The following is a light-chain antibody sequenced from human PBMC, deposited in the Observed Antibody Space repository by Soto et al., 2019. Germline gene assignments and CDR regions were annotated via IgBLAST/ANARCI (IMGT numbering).Light chain of an antibody. Sequence: IVLTLYPATLSLSRGKRATLSCRASQSINRHLAWYRQKPGQAPRLLIYGASTRATGIPARFSGSGSGTDFTLTISSLEPEDFAVYYCQQRNNWPSTSFGPGTKVDIK. V-gene: IGKV3-11*01. CDR1: QSINRH. CDR3: QQRNNWPSTS. CDR2: GAS. J-gene: IGKJ3*01.